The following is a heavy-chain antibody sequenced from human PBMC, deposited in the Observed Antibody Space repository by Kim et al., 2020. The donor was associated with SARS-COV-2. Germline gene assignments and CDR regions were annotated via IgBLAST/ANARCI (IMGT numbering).Heavy chain of an antibody. CDR2: ISGNGVKK. CDR1: GFTFDTYA. J-gene: IGHJ6*02. D-gene: IGHD3-22*01. CDR3: AKVVVMDGYNYFYYYGMDV. V-gene: IGHV3-23*01. Sequence: GGSLRLSCVASGFTFDTYAMSWVRQAPGKGLEWVSVISGNGVKKFYADSVGGRFTIPRDNSKDTLYLQMNSLRDEDTALYYCAKVVVMDGYNYFYYYGMDVWGQGTTVTVSS.